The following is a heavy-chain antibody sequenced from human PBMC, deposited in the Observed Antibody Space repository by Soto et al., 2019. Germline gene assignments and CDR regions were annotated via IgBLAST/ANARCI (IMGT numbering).Heavy chain of an antibody. CDR1: GFTLSSYP. D-gene: IGHD1-26*01. J-gene: IGHJ4*02. Sequence: PGGSLRLSCSASGFTLSSYPMHWVRQAPGKGLEWVAFISHDGSNEYYADSVKGRFTISRDNSKNTLYLQMNSLRTEDTAVYSCARNRVAIVGLRDFDSWGQGTLVTVSS. V-gene: IGHV3-30-3*01. CDR2: ISHDGSNE. CDR3: ARNRVAIVGLRDFDS.